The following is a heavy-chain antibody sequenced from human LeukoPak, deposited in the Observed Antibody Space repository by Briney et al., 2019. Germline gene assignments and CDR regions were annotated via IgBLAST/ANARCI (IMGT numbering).Heavy chain of an antibody. Sequence: GGSLRLSCTTSGFTFCDYSINWIRQAPGKGLEWVAVISYDGSNKYYADSVKGRFTISRDNSKNTLYLQMNSLRAEDTAVYYCAKDGTYSSGWFDYWGQGTLVTVSS. CDR3: AKDGTYSSGWFDY. J-gene: IGHJ4*02. CDR1: GFTFCDYS. D-gene: IGHD6-19*01. V-gene: IGHV3-30*04. CDR2: ISYDGSNK.